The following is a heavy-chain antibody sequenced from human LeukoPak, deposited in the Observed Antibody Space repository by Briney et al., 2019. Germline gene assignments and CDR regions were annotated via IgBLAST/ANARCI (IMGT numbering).Heavy chain of an antibody. CDR3: AKVKEEHQRAYYFDY. Sequence: PGGSLRHFCAASGFTFSNYAMSWVRQAPGKGLEWVSGISYSGGSTYYADSVKGRFTISRDNSKNTLYLQLNSLRAEDTAVYYCAKVKEEHQRAYYFDYWGQGTLVTVSS. CDR1: GFTFSNYA. D-gene: IGHD1-26*01. CDR2: ISYSGGST. J-gene: IGHJ4*02. V-gene: IGHV3-23*01.